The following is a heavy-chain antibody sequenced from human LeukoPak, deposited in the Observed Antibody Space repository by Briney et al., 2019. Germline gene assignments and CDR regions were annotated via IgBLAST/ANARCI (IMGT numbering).Heavy chain of an antibody. CDR3: ARDGRLMVLFRGGSSPTDY. V-gene: IGHV3-30*04. J-gene: IGHJ4*02. CDR2: ISYDGSNK. Sequence: GGSLRLSCAAFGFTFSSYAMHWVRQAPGKGLEWVAVISYDGSNKYYADSVKGRFTISRDNSKNTLYLQMNSLRAEDTAVYYCARDGRLMVLFRGGSSPTDYWGQGTLVTVSS. D-gene: IGHD2-8*01. CDR1: GFTFSSYA.